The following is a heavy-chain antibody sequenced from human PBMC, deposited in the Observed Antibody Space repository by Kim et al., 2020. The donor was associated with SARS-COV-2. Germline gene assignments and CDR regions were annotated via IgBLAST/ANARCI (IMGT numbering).Heavy chain of an antibody. V-gene: IGHV3-72*01. CDR3: ARGGGLDSKGIDV. J-gene: IGHJ6*02. CDR2: TRDKTKGYTT. CDR1: GITLSDHY. Sequence: GGSLRLSCVGAGITLSDHYMDWVRQAPGKGLEWIGRTRDKTKGYTTEYAASVKDRFTISRDDSKNSLSLQMNSLRTEDTAVYYCARGGGLDSKGIDVWGQGTTVTVSS. D-gene: IGHD5-12*01.